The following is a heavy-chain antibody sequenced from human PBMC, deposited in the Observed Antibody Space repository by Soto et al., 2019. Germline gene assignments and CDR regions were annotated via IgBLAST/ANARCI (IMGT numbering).Heavy chain of an antibody. V-gene: IGHV1-18*01. J-gene: IGHJ6*03. CDR3: ARGRQPVAYFYYYMDV. D-gene: IGHD6-6*01. CDR1: GYTFTNYG. CDR2: ISAYNGDT. Sequence: GASVKVSCKASGYTFTNYGITWVRQAPGQGLEWMGWISAYNGDTHYTQRLQGRVTMTTDTSTSTAYMELRGLRSDDTAVYYCARGRQPVAYFYYYMDVWGKGTTVTVSS.